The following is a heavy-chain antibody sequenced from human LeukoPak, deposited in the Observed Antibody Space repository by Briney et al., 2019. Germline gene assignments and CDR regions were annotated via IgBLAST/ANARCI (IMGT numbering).Heavy chain of an antibody. CDR3: ARPRSKYYYGSGSYSHWYFDL. D-gene: IGHD3-10*01. Sequence: SETLSLTCTVSGGSISSYYWSWIRQPPGKGLEWIGYIYYSGSTNYNPSLKSRVTISVDTSKNQFSLKLSSVTAADTAVYYCARPRSKYYYGSGSYSHWYFDLWGRGTLVTVSS. CDR1: GGSISSYY. CDR2: IYYSGST. J-gene: IGHJ2*01. V-gene: IGHV4-59*12.